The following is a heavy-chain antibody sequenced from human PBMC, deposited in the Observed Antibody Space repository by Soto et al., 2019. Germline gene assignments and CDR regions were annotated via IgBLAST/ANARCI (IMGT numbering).Heavy chain of an antibody. Sequence: AGGSLRLSCAASGFTFSSYSMNWVRQAPGKGLEWVSSISSSSSYIYYADSVKGRFTISRDNAKNSLYLQMNSLRAEDTAVYYCARDGDYGDYSDYYGMDVWGQGTTVTVSS. CDR1: GFTFSSYS. J-gene: IGHJ6*02. CDR3: ARDGDYGDYSDYYGMDV. D-gene: IGHD4-17*01. V-gene: IGHV3-21*01. CDR2: ISSSSSYI.